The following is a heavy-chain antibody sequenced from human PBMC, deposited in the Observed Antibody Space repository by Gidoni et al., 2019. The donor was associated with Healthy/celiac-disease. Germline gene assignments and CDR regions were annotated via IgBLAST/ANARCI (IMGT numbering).Heavy chain of an antibody. J-gene: IGHJ5*02. V-gene: IGHV3-21*01. CDR3: ARDGEGT. D-gene: IGHD2-21*01. Sequence: EVQLVEPGGGLVKPGGSLRLTCAASGFTLSSYSLNWVRHAQGKGLEWVSSISSSRRDIYYADSVKGRFTISGDNAKTSLYLQRTILRAEDTAVYYCARDGEGTWGQGTLVTVSS. CDR1: GFTLSSYS. CDR2: ISSSRRDI.